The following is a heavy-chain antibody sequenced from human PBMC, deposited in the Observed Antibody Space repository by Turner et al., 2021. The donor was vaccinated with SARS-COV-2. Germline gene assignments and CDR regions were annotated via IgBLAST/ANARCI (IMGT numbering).Heavy chain of an antibody. Sequence: EVQLVESGGGLVQPGGSLRLSCPASGFTFTNHCIGWVRQAPGEGLEWVAIISQDGSQKNYVDALRGRFTISRDNAKQSLYLQMNSLRADDPAVYYCARDSGYYRFDFWGQGTLVTVSS. CDR2: ISQDGSQK. D-gene: IGHD3-22*01. CDR3: ARDSGYYRFDF. CDR1: GFTFTNHC. J-gene: IGHJ4*02. V-gene: IGHV3-7*03.